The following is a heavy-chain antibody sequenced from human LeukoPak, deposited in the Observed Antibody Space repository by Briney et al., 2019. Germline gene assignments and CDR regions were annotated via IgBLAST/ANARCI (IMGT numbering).Heavy chain of an antibody. CDR2: IIPIFGTA. V-gene: IGHV1-69*13. CDR3: ARGDMDSSGYYYYFDY. J-gene: IGHJ4*02. CDR1: GGTFSSYA. D-gene: IGHD3-22*01. Sequence: SVKVSCKASGGTFSSYAISWVRPAPGQGLAWMGGIIPIFGTANYAQKFQGRVTITADESTSTAYMELSSLRSEDTAVYYCARGDMDSSGYYYYFDYWGQGTLVTVSS.